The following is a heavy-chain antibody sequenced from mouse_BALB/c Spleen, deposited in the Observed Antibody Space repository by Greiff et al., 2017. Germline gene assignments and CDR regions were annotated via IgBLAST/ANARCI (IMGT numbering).Heavy chain of an antibody. J-gene: IGHJ4*01. CDR3: ARVYDGYYQGAMDY. D-gene: IGHD2-3*01. Sequence: VQLKESGGGLVKPGGSLKLSCAASGFTFSDYYMYWVRQTPEKRLEWVATISDGGSYTYYPDSVKGRFTISRDNAKNNLYLQMSSLKSEDTAMYYCARVYDGYYQGAMDYWGQGTSVTVSS. CDR1: GFTFSDYY. V-gene: IGHV5-4*02. CDR2: ISDGGSYT.